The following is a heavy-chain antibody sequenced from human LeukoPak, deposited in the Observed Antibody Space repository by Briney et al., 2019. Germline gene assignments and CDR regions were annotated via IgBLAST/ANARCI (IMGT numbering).Heavy chain of an antibody. V-gene: IGHV4-59*08. CDR1: GGSISSYY. CDR2: IYYSGST. Sequence: SETLSLTCTVSGGSISSYYWSWIRQPPGKGLEWIGYIYYSGSTNYNPSLKSRVTISVDTSKNQFSLKLSSVTAADTAVYYCARVGGGYSYGGLDYWGQGTLVTVSS. CDR3: ARVGGGYSYGGLDY. J-gene: IGHJ4*02. D-gene: IGHD5-18*01.